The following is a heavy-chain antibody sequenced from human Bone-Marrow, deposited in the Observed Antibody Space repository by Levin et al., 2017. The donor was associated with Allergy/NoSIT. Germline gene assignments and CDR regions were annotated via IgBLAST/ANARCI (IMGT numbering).Heavy chain of an antibody. CDR2: IKRDESEK. V-gene: IGHV3-7*03. CDR1: GFSFSEYW. J-gene: IGHJ4*02. CDR3: ATSKAAPGND. Sequence: AGGSLRLSCAASGFSFSEYWMSWVRQAPGKGLEWVANIKRDESEKYYVGSVRGRFTISRDNTKNSVYLQMNSLRAEDTAVYYCATSKAAPGNDWGQGTLVTVSS. D-gene: IGHD6-13*01.